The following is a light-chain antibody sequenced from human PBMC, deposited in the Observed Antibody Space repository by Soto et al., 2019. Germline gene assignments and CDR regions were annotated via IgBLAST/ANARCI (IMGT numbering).Light chain of an antibody. J-gene: IGKJ1*01. CDR2: DAS. V-gene: IGKV1-5*01. CDR3: KQYENYWT. Sequence: DLQMTQSPSTLSSSLGDRVTITCRASQSISSWLAWYQQKPGKAPKLLIYDASNLESGVQSRFSGSGSGTESTLTIRNLQPDDFATYYCKQYENYWTFGQGTKVDIK. CDR1: QSISSW.